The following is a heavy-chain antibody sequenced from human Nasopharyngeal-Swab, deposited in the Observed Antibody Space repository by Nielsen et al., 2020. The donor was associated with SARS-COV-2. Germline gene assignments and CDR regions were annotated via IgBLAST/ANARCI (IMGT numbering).Heavy chain of an antibody. D-gene: IGHD1-1*01. V-gene: IGHV4-61*01. Sequence: TLSLTCTVSGGSVSSDIYSWSWIRHPPGKGLEWIGYVVYSGRTNYNPSLKSRVTISVDTPKDQFSLKLNSVTAADTAMYFCARTTTTTPFDSWGQGTLVAVSS. J-gene: IGHJ4*02. CDR1: GGSVSSDIYS. CDR2: VVYSGRT. CDR3: ARTTTTTPFDS.